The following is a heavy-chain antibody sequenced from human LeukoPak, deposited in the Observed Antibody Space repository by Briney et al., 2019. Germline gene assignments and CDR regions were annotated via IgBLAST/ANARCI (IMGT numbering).Heavy chain of an antibody. V-gene: IGHV3-74*01. CDR1: GFTLSSYW. J-gene: IGHJ5*02. CDR2: ITSDGSDT. Sequence: PGGSLRLSCAASGFTLSSYWMHWIRQVPGKGLVWVSRITSDGSDTIYADSVKGRFTISRDNAKNTLYLQMNSLRAEDTALYYCSRDRRTWFDPWGQGTLVTVSS. CDR3: SRDRRTWFDP.